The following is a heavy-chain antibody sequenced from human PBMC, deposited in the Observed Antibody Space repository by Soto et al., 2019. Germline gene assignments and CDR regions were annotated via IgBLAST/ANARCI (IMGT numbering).Heavy chain of an antibody. CDR1: GGSISSGGYY. J-gene: IGHJ5*02. V-gene: IGHV4-31*03. CDR2: IYYSGST. CDR3: ASQTLYCTNGVCYPNWFDP. Sequence: QVQLQESGPGLVKPSQTLSLTCTVSGGSISSGGYYWSWIRQHPGKGLEWIGYIYYSGSTYYNPSLRSRVTISVDTSKNQFSLKLSSVTAADTAVYYCASQTLYCTNGVCYPNWFDPWGQGTLVTVSS. D-gene: IGHD2-8*01.